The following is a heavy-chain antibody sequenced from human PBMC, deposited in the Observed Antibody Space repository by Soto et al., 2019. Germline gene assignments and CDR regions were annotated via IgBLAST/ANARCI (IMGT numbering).Heavy chain of an antibody. CDR3: SRVDPGETSPFDH. Sequence: ASVKVSCKTSGYIFTSYYIHWVRQAPGQGLEWMGWINPFDGSRMFAQSFQGRVTMTRDTSTSTVYMEVSSLRSEDTAVYYCSRVDPGETSPFDHWGQGTLVTVSS. CDR1: GYIFTSYY. D-gene: IGHD3-10*01. CDR2: INPFDGSR. J-gene: IGHJ4*02. V-gene: IGHV1-46*03.